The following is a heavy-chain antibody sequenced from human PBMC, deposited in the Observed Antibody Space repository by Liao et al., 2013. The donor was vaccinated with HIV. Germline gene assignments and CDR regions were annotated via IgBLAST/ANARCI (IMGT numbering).Heavy chain of an antibody. Sequence: QVQLQQWGAGLLKPSETLSLTCAVYAGSFSDYYWGWIRQPPGKGLEWIGEINHSGSTNYNPSLKSRVTISVDTSKNQFSLKLSSVTAADTAVYYCARATXAAGTRIVGWGYYYYYMDVWGKGTTVTVSS. J-gene: IGHJ6*03. V-gene: IGHV4-34*01. D-gene: IGHD6-13*01. CDR2: INHSGST. CDR3: ARATXAAGTRIVGWGYYYYYMDV. CDR1: AGSFSDYY.